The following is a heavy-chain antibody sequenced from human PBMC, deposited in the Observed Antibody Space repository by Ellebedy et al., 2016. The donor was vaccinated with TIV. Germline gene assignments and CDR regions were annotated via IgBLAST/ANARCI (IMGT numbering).Heavy chain of an antibody. CDR1: GFNFKTYI. CDR2: ISSSSRYI. D-gene: IGHD1-26*01. J-gene: IGHJ4*02. V-gene: IGHV3-21*01. CDR3: ASYDGSFRY. Sequence: GGSLRLXXAASGFNFKTYIKKWVRQAPGKGLEWVSSISSSSRYIFYADSVKGRFTISRDDAKNSLYLQMNGLRAEDTAMYYCASYDGSFRYWGRGTRVTVSS.